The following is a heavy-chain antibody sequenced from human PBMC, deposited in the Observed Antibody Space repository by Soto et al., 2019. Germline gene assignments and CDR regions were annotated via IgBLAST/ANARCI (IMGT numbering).Heavy chain of an antibody. CDR3: ARDLYDSAFDI. CDR1: GFTFSSYA. CDR2: ISYDGSNK. D-gene: IGHD3-16*01. Sequence: PGGSLRLSCAASGFTFSSYAMHGVRQAPGKGLEWVAVISYDGSNKYYADSVKGRFTISRDNSKDTLYLQMNSLRAEDTAVYYCARDLYDSAFDIWGQGTMVTVSS. J-gene: IGHJ3*02. V-gene: IGHV3-30-3*01.